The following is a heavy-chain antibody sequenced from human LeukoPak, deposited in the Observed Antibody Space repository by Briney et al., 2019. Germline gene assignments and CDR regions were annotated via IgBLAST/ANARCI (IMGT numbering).Heavy chain of an antibody. D-gene: IGHD6-6*01. Sequence: ASVKVSCKASGYTFTSYAINWERQAPGQGLEWMGWISAYNGHTNYAQNLQGRVTMTTVTSTSTAYMELRRLRSDDTAVYYCSRGMGSSSSDYWGQGSLVTVSS. J-gene: IGHJ4*02. CDR3: SRGMGSSSSDY. CDR1: GYTFTSYA. CDR2: ISAYNGHT. V-gene: IGHV1-18*01.